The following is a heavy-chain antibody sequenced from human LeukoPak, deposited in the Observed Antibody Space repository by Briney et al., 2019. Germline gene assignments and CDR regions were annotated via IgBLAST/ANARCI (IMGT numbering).Heavy chain of an antibody. Sequence: GGSLRLSCAASGFTFSSYAMHWVRQAPGKGLEWVAVISYDGSNKYYADSVKGRFTISRDNSKNTLYLQMNSLRAEDTAVYYCASLYGSGSYLSPMIDYWGQGTLVTVSS. V-gene: IGHV3-30*14. J-gene: IGHJ4*02. CDR3: ASLYGSGSYLSPMIDY. CDR2: ISYDGSNK. CDR1: GFTFSSYA. D-gene: IGHD3-10*01.